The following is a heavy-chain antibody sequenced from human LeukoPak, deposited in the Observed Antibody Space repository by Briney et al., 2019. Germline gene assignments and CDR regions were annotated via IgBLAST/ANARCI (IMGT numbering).Heavy chain of an antibody. CDR1: GGSISSYY. D-gene: IGHD6-19*01. J-gene: IGHJ3*02. Sequence: PSETLPLTCTVSGGSISSYYWSWIRQPPGKGLECIGYIYYSGSTNYNPSLKSRVTISVDTSKNQFSLKLSSVTAADTAVYYCARYSSARAFDIWGQGTMVTVSS. V-gene: IGHV4-59*12. CDR3: ARYSSARAFDI. CDR2: IYYSGST.